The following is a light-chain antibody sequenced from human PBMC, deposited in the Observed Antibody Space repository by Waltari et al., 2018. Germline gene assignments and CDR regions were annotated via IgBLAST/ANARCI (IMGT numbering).Light chain of an antibody. V-gene: IGKV3-11*01. Sequence: EIVLPQSPATLSLSPGESATLSCRASQSVYTYLAWYQQTPGQAPRLLSYDASNRATGIPARFVGSGSGTDFTLTISSLEPEDFAVYYCQERSNWPGGSFGGGTKVEIK. CDR3: QERSNWPGGS. J-gene: IGKJ4*01. CDR2: DAS. CDR1: QSVYTY.